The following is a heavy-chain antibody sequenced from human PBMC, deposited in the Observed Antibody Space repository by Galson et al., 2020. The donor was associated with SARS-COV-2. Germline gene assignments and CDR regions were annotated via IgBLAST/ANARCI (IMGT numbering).Heavy chain of an antibody. CDR2: IYYSGST. Sequence: SATLSLTCTVSGGSISSSSYYWGWIRQPPGKGLEWIGSIYYSGSTYYNPSLKSRVTISVDTSKNQFSLKLSSVTAADTAVYYCASTLSGFPYNWFDPWGQGTLVTVSS. CDR3: ASTLSGFPYNWFDP. V-gene: IGHV4-39*01. D-gene: IGHD3-22*01. J-gene: IGHJ5*02. CDR1: GGSISSSSYY.